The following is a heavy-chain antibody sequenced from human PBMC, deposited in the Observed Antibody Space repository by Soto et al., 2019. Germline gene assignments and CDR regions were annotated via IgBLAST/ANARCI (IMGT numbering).Heavy chain of an antibody. Sequence: GASVKVFCKASGYTFTSYAMHWVRQAPGQRLEWMGWINAGNGNTKYSQKFQGRVTITRDTSASTAYMELSSLRSEDTAVYYCAREDDILTGEIDYWGQGTLVTVSS. V-gene: IGHV1-3*01. CDR3: AREDDILTGEIDY. J-gene: IGHJ4*02. D-gene: IGHD3-9*01. CDR1: GYTFTSYA. CDR2: INAGNGNT.